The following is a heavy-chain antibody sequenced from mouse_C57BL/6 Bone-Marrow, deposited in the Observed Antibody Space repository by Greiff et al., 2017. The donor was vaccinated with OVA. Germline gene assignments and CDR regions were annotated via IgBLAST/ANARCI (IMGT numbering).Heavy chain of an antibody. CDR1: GYTFTSYG. CDR2: IYPRSGNT. Sequence: QVQLQQSGAELARPGASVKLSCKASGYTFTSYGISWVKQRTGQGLEWIGEIYPRSGNTYYNEKFKGKATLTADKSSSTAYMELRSLTSEDSAVYFCARRRPVSSYVWFAYWGQGTLVTVSA. J-gene: IGHJ3*01. CDR3: ARRRPVSSYVWFAY. V-gene: IGHV1-81*01. D-gene: IGHD1-1*01.